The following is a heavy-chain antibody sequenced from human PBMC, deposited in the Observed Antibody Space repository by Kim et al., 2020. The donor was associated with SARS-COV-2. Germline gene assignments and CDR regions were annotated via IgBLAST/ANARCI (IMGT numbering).Heavy chain of an antibody. D-gene: IGHD3-10*01. V-gene: IGHV3-9*01. J-gene: IGHJ4*02. CDR3: AKDFSGSIDY. Sequence: YADSVRGRFTISRDNAKNSLYLEMNSLRTEDTALYYCAKDFSGSIDYWGQGTLVTVSS.